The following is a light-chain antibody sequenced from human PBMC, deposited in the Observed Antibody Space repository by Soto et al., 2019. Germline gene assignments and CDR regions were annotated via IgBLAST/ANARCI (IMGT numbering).Light chain of an antibody. CDR3: QQYNNWPRT. Sequence: EIVLTQSPATLSVSPGDRAILSCRASQSVNNNLAWYHQKPGQAPRLLIYGASTRATGIPARFSGSGSGTEFTLIITGLQSEDFAVYYCQQYNNWPRTFGQGTKVDI. J-gene: IGKJ1*01. CDR2: GAS. CDR1: QSVNNN. V-gene: IGKV3-15*01.